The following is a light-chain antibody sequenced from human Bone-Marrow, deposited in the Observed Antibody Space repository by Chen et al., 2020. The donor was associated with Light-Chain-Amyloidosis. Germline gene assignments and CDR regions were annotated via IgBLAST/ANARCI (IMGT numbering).Light chain of an antibody. CDR1: VTDVGSYNL. CDR3: CSYAGTPWL. Sequence: QSALTQPASVSGSPGPSITISCTGTVTDVGSYNLVSWYQQYPGKAPKLLMYEDTKRPSGVSHRFSASKSGITASLTISGIQAEDEAVYYCCSYAGTPWLFGGGTYLTVL. V-gene: IGLV2-23*01. CDR2: EDT. J-gene: IGLJ3*02.